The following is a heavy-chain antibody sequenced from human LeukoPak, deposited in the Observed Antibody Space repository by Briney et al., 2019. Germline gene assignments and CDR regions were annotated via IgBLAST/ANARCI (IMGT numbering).Heavy chain of an antibody. J-gene: IGHJ4*02. V-gene: IGHV3-30*04. CDR1: GFTFSSYA. Sequence: GGSLRLSCAASGFTFSSYAMHWVRQAPGKGLEWVAVISYDGSNKYYADSVKGRFTISRDNSKNTPYLQMNSLRAEDTAVYYCARVGFGESPFDYWGQGTLVTVSS. D-gene: IGHD3-10*01. CDR3: ARVGFGESPFDY. CDR2: ISYDGSNK.